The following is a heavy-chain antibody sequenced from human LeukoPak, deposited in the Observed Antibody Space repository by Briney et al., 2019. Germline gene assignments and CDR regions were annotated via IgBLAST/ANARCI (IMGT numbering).Heavy chain of an antibody. CDR2: IIPIFGTA. Sequence: GASEKVSCKASGGTFSSYAISWVRQAPGQGLEWMGGIIPIFGTANYAQKFQGRVTITADESTSTAYMELSSLRSEDTAVYYCARSYCSSTSCYPFDYWGQGTLVTVSS. D-gene: IGHD2-2*01. CDR1: GGTFSSYA. V-gene: IGHV1-69*13. J-gene: IGHJ4*02. CDR3: ARSYCSSTSCYPFDY.